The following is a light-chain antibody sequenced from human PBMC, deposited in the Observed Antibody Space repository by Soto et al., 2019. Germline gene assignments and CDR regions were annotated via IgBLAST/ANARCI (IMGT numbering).Light chain of an antibody. CDR2: DVS. CDR1: SSDVGGYNY. J-gene: IGLJ3*02. V-gene: IGLV2-14*01. CDR3: SSYTSSSTHWV. Sequence: QSALTQPASVSGSPGQSITISCTGTSSDVGGYNYVSWYQQRPGKAPKLMIYDVSNRPSGVSNRFSGSKSGNTASLTISGLQAEDEADYYCSSYTSSSTHWVFGGGTKLTVL.